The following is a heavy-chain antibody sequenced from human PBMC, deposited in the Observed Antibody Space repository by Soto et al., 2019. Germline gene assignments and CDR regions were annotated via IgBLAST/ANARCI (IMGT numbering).Heavy chain of an antibody. J-gene: IGHJ6*02. V-gene: IGHV2-5*02. CDR2: IYWDDDK. D-gene: IGHD3-22*01. Sequence: QITLKESGPTLVKPTQTLTLTCTFSGFSLSTSGVGVGWIRQPPGKALERLALIYWDDDKRYSPSLKRRLTITKDTSKNQVVLTMTNMDPVDTATYYCAHPCNYYDSSGRYYYYGMDVWGQGTTVTVSS. CDR1: GFSLSTSGVG. CDR3: AHPCNYYDSSGRYYYYGMDV.